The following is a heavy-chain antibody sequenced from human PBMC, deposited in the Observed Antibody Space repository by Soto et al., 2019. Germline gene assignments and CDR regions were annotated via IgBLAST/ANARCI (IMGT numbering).Heavy chain of an antibody. CDR1: GFTFSSYG. V-gene: IGHV3-33*01. J-gene: IGHJ4*02. CDR3: AREMGRGVPFGY. CDR2: IWYDGSNK. Sequence: QVQLVESGGGVVQPGRSLRLSCAASGFTFSSYGMHWVRQAPGKGLEWVAVIWYDGSNKYYADSVKGRFTISRDNSKNTLCRQMNSLRAEGTGVYYCAREMGRGVPFGYWGQGTLVAVSS. D-gene: IGHD3-10*01.